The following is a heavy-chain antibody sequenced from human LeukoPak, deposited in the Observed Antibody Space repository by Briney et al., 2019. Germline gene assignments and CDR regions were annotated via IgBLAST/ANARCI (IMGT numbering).Heavy chain of an antibody. CDR2: VSNSGGST. CDR3: AKDYSAGYYYFDY. CDR1: GFTFSNYA. J-gene: IGHJ4*02. V-gene: IGHV3-23*01. Sequence: GSLRLSCAASGFTFSNYAMSWVRQAPGKGLEWVSVVSNSGGSTYYADSVKGRFTISRDNAKNTLYLQMNSLRAEDTATYYCAKDYSAGYYYFDYWGQGTLVTVSS. D-gene: IGHD3-9*01.